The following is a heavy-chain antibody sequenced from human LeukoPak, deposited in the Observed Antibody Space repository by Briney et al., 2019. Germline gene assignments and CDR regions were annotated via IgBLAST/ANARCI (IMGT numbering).Heavy chain of an antibody. D-gene: IGHD6-13*01. CDR2: ISGSGGST. V-gene: IGHV3-23*01. J-gene: IGHJ1*01. Sequence: PGGSLRLSCAASGFTFSSYAMSWVRQAPWKGLEWVSAISGSGGSTYYADSVKGRFTISRDNAKNSLYLQMNSLRAEDTAVYYCARDPVGAAGTSGFQHWGQGTLVTVSS. CDR3: ARDPVGAAGTSGFQH. CDR1: GFTFSSYA.